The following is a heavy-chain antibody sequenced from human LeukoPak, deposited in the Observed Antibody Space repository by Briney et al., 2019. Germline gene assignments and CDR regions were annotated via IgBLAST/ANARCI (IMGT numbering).Heavy chain of an antibody. CDR3: ARDWYYYDSSGYPLGY. Sequence: ASVKVSCKASGYTLTSYAMHWVRQAPGQRLEWMGWINAGNGNTKYSQKFQGRVTITRDTSASTAYMELSSLRSEDTAVYYCARDWYYYDSSGYPLGYWGQGTLVTVSS. CDR1: GYTLTSYA. V-gene: IGHV1-3*01. J-gene: IGHJ4*02. D-gene: IGHD3-22*01. CDR2: INAGNGNT.